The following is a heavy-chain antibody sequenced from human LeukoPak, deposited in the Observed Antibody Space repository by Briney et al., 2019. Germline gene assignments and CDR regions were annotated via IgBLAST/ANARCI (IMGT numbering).Heavy chain of an antibody. CDR3: ARETVAGTGFDY. V-gene: IGHV3-30-3*01. J-gene: IGHJ4*02. CDR2: ISYDGSNK. D-gene: IGHD6-19*01. CDR1: GFTFSSYA. Sequence: PGRSLRLSCAASGFTFSSYAMHWVRQAPGKGLEWVAVISYDGSNKYYADSVKGRFTISRDNSKNTLYLQVNSLRAEDTAVYYCARETVAGTGFDYWGQGTLVTVSS.